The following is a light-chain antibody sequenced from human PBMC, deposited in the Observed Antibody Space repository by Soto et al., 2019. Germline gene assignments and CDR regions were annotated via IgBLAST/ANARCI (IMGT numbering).Light chain of an antibody. Sequence: DIQMTQSPSTLSASVGDRVTITCRASQSISSWLAWYQQKPGKAPKLLIYDASSLKSGVPSRFSGSGSGTEFTLTISSLQPDDFATYYCQQYYSYSHTFGQGTKLEIK. CDR3: QQYYSYSHT. CDR1: QSISSW. CDR2: DAS. J-gene: IGKJ2*01. V-gene: IGKV1-5*01.